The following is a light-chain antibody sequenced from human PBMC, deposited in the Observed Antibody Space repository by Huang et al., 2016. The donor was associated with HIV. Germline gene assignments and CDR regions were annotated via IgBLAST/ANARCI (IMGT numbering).Light chain of an antibody. CDR1: QNISNY. J-gene: IGKJ1*01. CDR2: AAS. CDR3: LQSYSAPWT. Sequence: DIQMTQSPSSLSASLGDRVTITCRARQNISNYLNWYQQIPGKAPKLVIAAASSWERGVPTTFSGSGSGTDFTLTIFSLQPADFATYYCLQSYSAPWTFGQGTKVEI. V-gene: IGKV1-39*01.